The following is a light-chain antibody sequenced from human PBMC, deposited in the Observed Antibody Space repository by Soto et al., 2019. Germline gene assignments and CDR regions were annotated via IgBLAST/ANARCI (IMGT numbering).Light chain of an antibody. CDR1: SSDVGDYNS. V-gene: IGLV2-11*01. J-gene: IGLJ1*01. CDR2: DVS. Sequence: QSALTQPRSVSGSPGQSVTVSFIGTSSDVGDYNSVSWYQQHPGKAPKLMIYDVSKRPSGVPDRFSGSKSGNTASLTISGLQAEDEADYYCCSYVGSYSYVFGIGTKVTVL. CDR3: CSYVGSYSYV.